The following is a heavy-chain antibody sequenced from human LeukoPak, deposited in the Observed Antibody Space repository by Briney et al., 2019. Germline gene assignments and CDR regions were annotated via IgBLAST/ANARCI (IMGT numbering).Heavy chain of an antibody. CDR1: GGSISSYY. V-gene: IGHV4-59*01. Sequence: PSETLSLTCTVSGGSISSYYGSRIRQSPGKGLEWIANIYYTGTPYYNPSLQSRVTISVDMSKNQFSLKLSTVTAADTAVYYCARVKATLTSFDIWGQGTMVTVSS. J-gene: IGHJ3*02. D-gene: IGHD4/OR15-4a*01. CDR2: IYYTGTP. CDR3: ARVKATLTSFDI.